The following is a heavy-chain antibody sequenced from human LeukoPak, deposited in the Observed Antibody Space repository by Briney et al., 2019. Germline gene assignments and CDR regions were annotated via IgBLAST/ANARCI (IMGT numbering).Heavy chain of an antibody. J-gene: IGHJ4*02. CDR3: ATLGYCSSTRCLDY. CDR1: GFIFSSYE. V-gene: IGHV3-48*03. CDR2: ISSSGSII. D-gene: IGHD2-2*01. Sequence: GGSLRLSCAASGFIFSSYEMNWVRQAPGKGLEWVSYISSSGSIIYYADSVKGRFTISRDNAKNSLYLQMNSLRAEDTAAYYCATLGYCSSTRCLDYWGQGTLVTVSS.